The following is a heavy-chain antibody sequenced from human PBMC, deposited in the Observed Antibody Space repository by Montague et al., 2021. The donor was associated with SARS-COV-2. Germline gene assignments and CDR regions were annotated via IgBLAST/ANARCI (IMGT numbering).Heavy chain of an antibody. CDR2: VVPRGDST. J-gene: IGHJ4*02. D-gene: IGHD1-26*01. CDR1: GFSFRSHV. Sequence: SLSLSCAASGFSFRSHVMNWVRQAPGKGPEWVSAVVPRGDSTFNADSVKGRFTISRDNSKNALYLQMNSLRAEDTAIYYCARAGTNSETYYWGQGTLVTVSS. CDR3: ARAGTNSETYY. V-gene: IGHV3-23*01.